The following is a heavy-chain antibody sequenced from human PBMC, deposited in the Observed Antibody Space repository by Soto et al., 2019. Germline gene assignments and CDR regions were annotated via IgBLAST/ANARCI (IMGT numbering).Heavy chain of an antibody. CDR3: AKGSSGADSVQDSLDSDLMELVPPAIPRGMVFDY. D-gene: IGHD2-2*02. V-gene: IGHV3-23*01. CDR1: GFTFRSYA. J-gene: IGHJ4*02. CDR2: ITGGGGST. Sequence: EVQLLESGGGLVQPGGSLRLSCAASGFTFRSYAMSWVRQAPGKGLEWVSVITGGGGSTYYADSVKGRFTISRDNSKNTLYLQMNSLRVEDTAVYYCAKGSSGADSVQDSLDSDLMELVPPAIPRGMVFDYWGQGTLVTVSS.